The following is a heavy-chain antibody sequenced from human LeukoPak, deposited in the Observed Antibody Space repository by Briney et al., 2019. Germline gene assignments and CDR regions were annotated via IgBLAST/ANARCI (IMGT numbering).Heavy chain of an antibody. J-gene: IGHJ4*02. V-gene: IGHV3-7*01. CDR3: AREIVGAIKSYFDY. CDR2: IRQDGGLK. Sequence: GGSLRLSCTASGFTFSSYWMSWVRQAPGKGLEWVANIRQDGGLKHYVDSVKGRFTISRGNAENSLYLQMNSLRAEDTAVYYCAREIVGAIKSYFDYWGQGTLVTASS. D-gene: IGHD1-26*01. CDR1: GFTFSSYW.